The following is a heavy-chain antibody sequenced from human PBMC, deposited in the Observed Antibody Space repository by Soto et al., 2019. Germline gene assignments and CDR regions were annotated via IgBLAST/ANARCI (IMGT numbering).Heavy chain of an antibody. CDR3: ARAQSFEFHNGFDP. Sequence: SETLSVTWTVAGGSISTYYGRWIRQPPGKGLEWIGHIYYTGNTNYNPSLKSRVTISVDTSTNRFSLRLRSVSAADTAVYYCARAQSFEFHNGFDPWGQGALVTVSS. CDR1: GGSISTYY. J-gene: IGHJ5*02. D-gene: IGHD3-10*01. CDR2: IYYTGNT. V-gene: IGHV4-59*13.